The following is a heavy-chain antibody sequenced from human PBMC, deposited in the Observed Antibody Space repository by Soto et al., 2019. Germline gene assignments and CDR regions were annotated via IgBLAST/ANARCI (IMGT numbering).Heavy chain of an antibody. J-gene: IGHJ5*02. V-gene: IGHV1-69*13. CDR1: GGTFSSYA. CDR2: IIPIFGTA. CDR3: ARVSRDGYLDNWFDP. D-gene: IGHD5-12*01. Sequence: ASVKVSCKASGGTFSSYAISWVRQAPGQGLEWMGGIIPIFGTANYAQKFQGRVTITADESTSTAYMELSSLRSEDTAVYYCARVSRDGYLDNWFDPRGQGTLVTVSS.